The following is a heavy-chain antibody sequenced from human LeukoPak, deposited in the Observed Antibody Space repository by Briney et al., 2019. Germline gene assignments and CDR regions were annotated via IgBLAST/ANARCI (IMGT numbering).Heavy chain of an antibody. J-gene: IGHJ4*02. CDR1: GFTFSSYA. Sequence: GGSLRLSCAASGFTFSSYAMSWVRQAPGKGLEWVSAISGSGGSTYYADSVKGRFTISRDNSKNTLYLQMNSLRAEDTAVYYCAKGGYSSSWSYYFGYWGQGTLVTVSS. CDR3: AKGGYSSSWSYYFGY. V-gene: IGHV3-23*01. CDR2: ISGSGGST. D-gene: IGHD6-13*01.